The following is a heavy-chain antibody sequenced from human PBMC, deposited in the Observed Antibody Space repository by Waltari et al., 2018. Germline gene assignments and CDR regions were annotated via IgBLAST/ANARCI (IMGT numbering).Heavy chain of an antibody. J-gene: IGHJ4*02. D-gene: IGHD2-2*01. V-gene: IGHV4-4*02. Sequence: QVQLQESGPGLVKPSGTLSLTCAVSGGSISSSTCWSWVRQPPGKGLEWIGEIYHGGSTNYNPSLKSRVTISVDKSKNQFSLKLSSVTAADTAVYYCARKYCSSTSCYAPSFDYWGQGTLVTVSS. CDR3: ARKYCSSTSCYAPSFDY. CDR1: GGSISSSTC. CDR2: IYHGGST.